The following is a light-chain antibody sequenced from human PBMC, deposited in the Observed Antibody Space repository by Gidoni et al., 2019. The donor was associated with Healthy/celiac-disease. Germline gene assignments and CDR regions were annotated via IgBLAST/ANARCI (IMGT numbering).Light chain of an antibody. J-gene: IGKJ4*01. CDR3: QQSYSTPRT. V-gene: IGKV1-39*01. Sequence: DIQMTQSPSSLSASVGDRVTITCRASQSISSYLNWYQQKPGKAPKLLIYAASSLQSGVPSRFSGSGSGTYFTLTISSLQPEDFATYYCQQSYSTPRTFGGGTKVEIK. CDR1: QSISSY. CDR2: AAS.